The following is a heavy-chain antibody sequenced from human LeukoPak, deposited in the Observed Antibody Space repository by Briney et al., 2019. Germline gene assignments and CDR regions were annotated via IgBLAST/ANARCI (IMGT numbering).Heavy chain of an antibody. V-gene: IGHV3-30-3*01. Sequence: GGSLRLSCAASGFTFSSYAMHWVRQAPGKGLEWVAVISYDGSNKYYADSVKGRFTISRDNSKNTLYLQMNSLRAEDTAVYYCARGRVGAVAEGYWGQGTLVTVSS. CDR3: ARGRVGAVAEGY. CDR1: GFTFSSYA. CDR2: ISYDGSNK. D-gene: IGHD6-19*01. J-gene: IGHJ4*02.